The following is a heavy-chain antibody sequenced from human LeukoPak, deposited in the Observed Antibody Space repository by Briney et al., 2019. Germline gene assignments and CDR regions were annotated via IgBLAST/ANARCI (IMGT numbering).Heavy chain of an antibody. D-gene: IGHD3-22*01. CDR1: GFTFSSYE. J-gene: IGHJ4*02. CDR3: ARDLYYYDSTSGY. CDR2: ISSSGSTI. V-gene: IGHV3-48*03. Sequence: PGGSLRLSCAASGFTFSSYEMNWVRQAPGKGLEWVSYISSSGSTIYYADSVKGRFTISRDNAKNSLYLQMNSLRAEDTAVYYCARDLYYYDSTSGYWGQGTLVTVSS.